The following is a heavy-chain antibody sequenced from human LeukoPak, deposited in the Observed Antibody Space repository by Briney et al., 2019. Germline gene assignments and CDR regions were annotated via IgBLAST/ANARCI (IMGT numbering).Heavy chain of an antibody. CDR3: ARPLYGSGRSYY. CDR2: IKQDGSEK. CDR1: GFIFSNYW. Sequence: PGGSLRLSCATSGFIFSNYWMSWVRQAPGKGLEWVANIKQDGSEKFYVDSVKGRFTISRDNAKNSLYLQMNSLSAEDTAVYYCARPLYGSGRSYYWGQETLVTVSS. V-gene: IGHV3-7*04. J-gene: IGHJ4*02. D-gene: IGHD3-10*01.